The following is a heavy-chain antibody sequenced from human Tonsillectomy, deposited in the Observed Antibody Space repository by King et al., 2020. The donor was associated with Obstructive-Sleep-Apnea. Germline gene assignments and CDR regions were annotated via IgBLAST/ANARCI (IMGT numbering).Heavy chain of an antibody. D-gene: IGHD2-15*01. CDR3: TTFGHYPGSCSGGSCPDFAY. Sequence: VQLVESGGGLVKPGGSLRLSCAASGFTFSNAWMSWVRQAPGKGLEWVGRIKSKTDGGTTDYAAPVKGRFTISRDDSKNTLYLQMNSLKTEDTAVYYCTTFGHYPGSCSGGSCPDFAYWGQGTLVTVSS. CDR1: GFTFSNAW. J-gene: IGHJ4*02. CDR2: IKSKTDGGTT. V-gene: IGHV3-15*01.